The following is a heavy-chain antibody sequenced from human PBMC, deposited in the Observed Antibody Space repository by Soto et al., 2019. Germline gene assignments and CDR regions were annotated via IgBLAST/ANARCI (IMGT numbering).Heavy chain of an antibody. J-gene: IGHJ2*01. D-gene: IGHD3-10*01. CDR2: IKSKTDGGTT. CDR1: GFTFSNAW. Sequence: GGSLRLSCAASGFTFSNAWMSWVRQAPGKGLEWVGRIKSKTDGGTTDYAAPVKGRFTISRDDSKNTLYLQMNSLKTEDTAVYYCTTGIVVHWYFDLWGRGTLVTVSS. V-gene: IGHV3-15*01. CDR3: TTGIVVHWYFDL.